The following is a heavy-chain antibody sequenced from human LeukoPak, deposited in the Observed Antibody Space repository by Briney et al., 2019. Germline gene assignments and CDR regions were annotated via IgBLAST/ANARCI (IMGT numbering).Heavy chain of an antibody. CDR2: INSDGSIT. CDR1: GFIFSNYW. CDR3: ARAGYSMDTEYFQH. J-gene: IGHJ1*01. D-gene: IGHD5-18*01. Sequence: GGSLRLSCAASGFIFSNYWMHWVRQAPGKGLMWVSRINSDGSITTYADFVKGRFTISRDNDRNTLYLQMNSLRAEDTAVYYCARAGYSMDTEYFQHWGQGTLVTVSS. V-gene: IGHV3-74*01.